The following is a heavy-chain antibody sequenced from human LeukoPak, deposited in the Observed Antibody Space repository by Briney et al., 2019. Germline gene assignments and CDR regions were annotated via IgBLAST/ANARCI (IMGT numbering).Heavy chain of an antibody. CDR1: RFNFSSYA. Sequence: PGGSLRLSCAASRFNFSSYAMGWVRQAPGKGLEWVSAINGSGGSTYYADSVKGRFTISRDNSKNTLYLQMNSLRAEDTAVYYCAKDRRYYDSSGYHPGYGMDVWGQGTTVTVSS. V-gene: IGHV3-23*01. CDR2: INGSGGST. D-gene: IGHD3-22*01. CDR3: AKDRRYYDSSGYHPGYGMDV. J-gene: IGHJ6*02.